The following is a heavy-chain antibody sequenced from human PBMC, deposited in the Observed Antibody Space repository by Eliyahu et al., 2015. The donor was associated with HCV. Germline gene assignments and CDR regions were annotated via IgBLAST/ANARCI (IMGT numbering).Heavy chain of an antibody. CDR1: GFXVSTNY. V-gene: IGHV3-66*02. J-gene: IGHJ4*02. D-gene: IGHD6-19*01. CDR3: ARTNYYSSGWYLDY. Sequence: EVQLVESGGGLVQPGGSLRLSCAASGFXVSTNYMSWVRQAPGKGLEWVSIIYGGGSTYYADSVKGRFTIARDNSKNTLYLQMNSLRAEDTAVFYCARTNYYSSGWYLDYWGQGTLVTVSS. CDR2: IYGGGST.